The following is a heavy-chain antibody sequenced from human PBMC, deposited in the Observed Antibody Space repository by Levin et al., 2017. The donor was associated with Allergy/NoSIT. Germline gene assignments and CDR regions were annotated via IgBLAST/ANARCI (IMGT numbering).Heavy chain of an antibody. V-gene: IGHV1-18*01. CDR1: GYTFTSHG. J-gene: IGHJ3*02. CDR2: IYNGNT. D-gene: IGHD3-10*01. Sequence: GASVKVSCKASGYTFTSHGISWVRQAPGQGLEWMGWIYNGNTNYAQKFQGRVTLTTDTSTSTGYMELRSLRSDDTAVYYCARDASLVRRAFDIWGQGTMVTVSS. CDR3: ARDASLVRRAFDI.